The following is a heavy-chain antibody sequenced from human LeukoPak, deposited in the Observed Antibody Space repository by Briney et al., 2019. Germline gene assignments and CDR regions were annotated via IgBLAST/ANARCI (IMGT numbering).Heavy chain of an antibody. J-gene: IGHJ4*02. CDR2: IYHSGST. Sequence: SETLSLTCTVSGGSISSGGYYWSWIRQPPGKGLEWIGYIYHSGSTYYNPSLKSRVTISVDRSKNQFSLKLSSVTAADTAVYYCARDSYGVLFDYWGQGTLVTVSS. V-gene: IGHV4-30-2*01. D-gene: IGHD5-18*01. CDR3: ARDSYGVLFDY. CDR1: GGSISSGGYY.